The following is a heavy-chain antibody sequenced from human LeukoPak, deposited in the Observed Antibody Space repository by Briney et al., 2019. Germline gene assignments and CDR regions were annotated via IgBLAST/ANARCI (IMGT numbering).Heavy chain of an antibody. V-gene: IGHV3-66*01. CDR2: INSGGST. J-gene: IGHJ4*02. Sequence: GGSLRLSCAASGFTVSSSYMSWVRQAPGKGLEWVSVINSGGSTYYADSVKDRFTVSRDNSKNPLYLQMNSLRDEDTAVYYCARDLLHTYYDSSGYFRKWGQGTLVTVSS. D-gene: IGHD3-22*01. CDR1: GFTVSSSY. CDR3: ARDLLHTYYDSSGYFRK.